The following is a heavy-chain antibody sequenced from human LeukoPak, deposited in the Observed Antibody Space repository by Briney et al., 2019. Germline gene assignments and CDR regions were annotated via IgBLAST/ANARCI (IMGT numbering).Heavy chain of an antibody. CDR1: GFTFSSYA. CDR3: ARDAREYYDSSGYYYGY. D-gene: IGHD3-22*01. CDR2: ISGSGGST. J-gene: IGHJ4*02. Sequence: GGSLRLSCAASGFTFSSYAMSWVRRAPGKGLEWVSAISGSGGSTYYADSVKGRFTISRDNSKNTLYLQMNSLRAEDTAVYYCARDAREYYDSSGYYYGYWGQGTLVTVSS. V-gene: IGHV3-23*01.